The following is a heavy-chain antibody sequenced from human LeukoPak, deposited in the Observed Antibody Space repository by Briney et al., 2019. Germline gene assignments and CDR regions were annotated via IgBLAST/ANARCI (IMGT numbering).Heavy chain of an antibody. D-gene: IGHD4-17*01. CDR1: GFSFGAYI. J-gene: IGHJ6*02. CDR2: ISYDGSNK. CDR3: AKVVYGDYFISDYYYGMDV. V-gene: IGHV3-30*18. Sequence: GGSLRLSCAASGFSFGAYIMNWVRQAPGKGLEWVAVISYDGSNKYYADSVKGRFTISRDNSKNTLYLQMNSLRAEDTAVYYCAKVVYGDYFISDYYYGMDVWGQGTTVTVSS.